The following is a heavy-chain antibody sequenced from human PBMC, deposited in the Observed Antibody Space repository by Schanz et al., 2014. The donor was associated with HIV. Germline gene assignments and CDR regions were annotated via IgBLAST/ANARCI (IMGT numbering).Heavy chain of an antibody. V-gene: IGHV1-69*01. CDR2: IIPIFGTA. CDR3: ARDHRLYTNSPRVYTMDV. Sequence: QVQLVQSGAEVKKPGSSVKVSCRASGGTFSIYAINWVRQAPGQGLEWVGGIIPIFGTANYAPKFQGRVTITADESTSTAFLDLSSLKSEDTAVYFCARDHRLYTNSPRVYTMDVWGQGTAVTVSS. J-gene: IGHJ6*02. CDR1: GGTFSIYA. D-gene: IGHD2-2*02.